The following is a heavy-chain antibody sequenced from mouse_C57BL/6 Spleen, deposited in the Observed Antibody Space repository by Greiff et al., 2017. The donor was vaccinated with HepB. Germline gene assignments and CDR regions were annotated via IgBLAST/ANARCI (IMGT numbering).Heavy chain of an antibody. CDR3: ARSRGFWFAY. V-gene: IGHV1-76*01. Sequence: VQLQQSGAELVRPGASVKLSCKASGYTFTDYYINWVKQRPGQGLEWIARIYPGSGNTYYNEKFKGKATLTAEKSSSTAYMQLSSLTSEDSAVYFCARSRGFWFAYWGQGTLVTVSA. CDR1: GYTFTDYY. J-gene: IGHJ3*01. CDR2: IYPGSGNT.